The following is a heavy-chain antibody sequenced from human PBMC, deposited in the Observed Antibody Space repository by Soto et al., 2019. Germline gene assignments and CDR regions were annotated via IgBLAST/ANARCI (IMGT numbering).Heavy chain of an antibody. D-gene: IGHD3-10*01. J-gene: IGHJ6*02. V-gene: IGHV3-30*09. Sequence: GASVKVSCAASGFTFSSYAMHWVRQAPGKGLEWVAVISSDGSDKYYADSVKGRFAISRDNSKNTLYVQLNRMRAEDTALYYCARDRQYGAGFIDVWGQGTTVTVSS. CDR2: ISSDGSDK. CDR1: GFTFSSYA. CDR3: ARDRQYGAGFIDV.